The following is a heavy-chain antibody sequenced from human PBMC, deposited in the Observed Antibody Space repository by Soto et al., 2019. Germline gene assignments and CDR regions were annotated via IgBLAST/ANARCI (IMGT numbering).Heavy chain of an antibody. CDR3: AIDLPHGL. V-gene: IGHV4-59*01. CDR1: GDSIRSYY. Sequence: QVQLQESGPGLVKASETLSLTCAVSGDSIRSYYWSWIRQPPGKGLEWIGYVYYSGSTNYNPSLKSRVTISLDTSKNQFSLKLSSVTAADTAVYYCAIDLPHGLWGQGTLVTVSS. J-gene: IGHJ4*02. CDR2: VYYSGST.